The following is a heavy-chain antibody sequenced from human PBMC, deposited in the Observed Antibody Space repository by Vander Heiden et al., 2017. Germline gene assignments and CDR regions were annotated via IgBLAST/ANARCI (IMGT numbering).Heavy chain of an antibody. D-gene: IGHD3-22*01. CDR2: IIPIFGTV. CDR1: GGTFSSHA. J-gene: IGHJ5*02. CDR3: AREGGRYYDSSGYPGGVWFDP. V-gene: IGHV1-69*06. Sequence: VQLVQSGAEVKKPGSSVKVSCKASGGTFSSHAISRVRQSPGQGLEWMGGIIPIFGTVNDAQKFQGRVTITADKSTSTAYMELSSLRSEDTAVYYCAREGGRYYDSSGYPGGVWFDPWGQGTLVTVSS.